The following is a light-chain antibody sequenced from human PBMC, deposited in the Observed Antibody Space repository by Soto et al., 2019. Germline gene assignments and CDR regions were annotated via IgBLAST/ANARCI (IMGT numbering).Light chain of an antibody. V-gene: IGLV1-40*01. J-gene: IGLJ3*02. CDR3: QSYDTSLSGVV. CDR2: GNS. CDR1: SSNFGANYD. Sequence: QSVLTQPPSVSGAPGQRVTISCTGSSSNFGANYDVHWYQHLPGTAPKLLIYGNSNRPSGVPDRFSGSRSGTSASLAITGLQAEDEADYYCQSYDTSLSGVVFGGGTQLTVL.